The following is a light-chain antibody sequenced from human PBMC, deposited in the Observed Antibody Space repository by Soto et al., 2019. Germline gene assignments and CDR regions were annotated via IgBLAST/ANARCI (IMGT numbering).Light chain of an antibody. V-gene: IGKV3-11*01. CDR3: QQRSSWPLT. J-gene: IGKJ4*01. CDR1: QSVGSQ. CDR2: DAS. Sequence: EVVLTQSPATLSLSPGGRATLSCRSSQSVGSQLAWYQQKPGQAPRLLINDASNRATGIPARFSGSGSGTDFTLTISSLEPEDFAVYYCQQRSSWPLTFGGGTKVEIK.